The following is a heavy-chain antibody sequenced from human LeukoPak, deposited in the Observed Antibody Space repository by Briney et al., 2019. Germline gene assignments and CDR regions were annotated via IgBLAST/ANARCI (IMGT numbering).Heavy chain of an antibody. CDR3: AKDLLSGTGYYSWGIFDC. V-gene: IGHV3-23*01. J-gene: IGHJ4*02. D-gene: IGHD3-10*01. Sequence: GGSLRLSCAASGFTFNNYAISWVRQAPGKGLEWVSGISGTGVKAVYSDSVKGRFTISRDNSKNTLYLQMSTLRAEDTAVYFCAKDLLSGTGYYSWGIFDCWGQGTLVTVSS. CDR2: ISGTGVKA. CDR1: GFTFNNYA.